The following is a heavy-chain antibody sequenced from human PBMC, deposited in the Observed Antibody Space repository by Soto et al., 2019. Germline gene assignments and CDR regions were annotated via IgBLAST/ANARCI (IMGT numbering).Heavy chain of an antibody. J-gene: IGHJ5*02. D-gene: IGHD6-19*01. CDR3: GTGQASIAVDWFDP. V-gene: IGHV3-23*01. CDR2: ISGSGVST. CDR1: GFTFSTYT. Sequence: EVQLLESGGGLVQPGGSLRLSCAASGFTFSTYTMTWVRQAPGKGLEWVSAISGSGVSTHYADSVKGRFTISRDNSKNTLYLEMNGLRAEGTAVYYCGTGQASIAVDWFDPWGQGTLVTVSS.